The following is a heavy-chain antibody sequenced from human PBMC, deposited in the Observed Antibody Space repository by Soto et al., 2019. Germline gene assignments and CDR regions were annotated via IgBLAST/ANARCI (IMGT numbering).Heavy chain of an antibody. CDR2: IWYDGSNK. Sequence: QVQLVESGGGVVQPGRSLRLSCAASGFTFSSYGMHWVRQAPGKGLEWVAVIWYDGSNKYYADSVKGRFTISRDNSKNTLYRKMNSLRAEDTAVYYCATDVGISSWYQEHFDYWGQGTLVTVSS. J-gene: IGHJ4*02. D-gene: IGHD6-13*01. CDR3: ATDVGISSWYQEHFDY. CDR1: GFTFSSYG. V-gene: IGHV3-33*01.